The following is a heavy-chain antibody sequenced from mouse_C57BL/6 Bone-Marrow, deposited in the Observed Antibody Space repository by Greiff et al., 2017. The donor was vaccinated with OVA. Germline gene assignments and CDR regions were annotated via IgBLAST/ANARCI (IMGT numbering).Heavy chain of an antibody. CDR1: GFTFTDYY. J-gene: IGHJ3*01. V-gene: IGHV7-3*01. CDR3: VWSWFAY. D-gene: IGHD1-1*02. CDR2: IRNRANGYTT. Sequence: EVKLMESGGGLVQPGGSLSLSCAASGFTFTDYYMSWVRQPPGKALEWLGFIRNRANGYTTEYSASVKGRFTISRDNSQSILYLQMNALGAEDSATYYCVWSWFAYWGQGTLVTVSA.